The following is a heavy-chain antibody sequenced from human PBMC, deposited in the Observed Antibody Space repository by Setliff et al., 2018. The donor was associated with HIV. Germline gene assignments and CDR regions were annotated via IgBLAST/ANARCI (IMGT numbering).Heavy chain of an antibody. CDR1: GFTFSASA. CDR2: IRSKTNRYAT. V-gene: IGHV3-73*01. J-gene: IGHJ4*02. CDR3: TRSVGDYSSSSNGVIDF. D-gene: IGHD6-6*01. Sequence: LRLSCAASGFTFSASAMHWVRQASGKGLEWVGRIRSKTNRYATAYAASVEGRFTISRDDSKNTAYLQMNSLKTEDTAVYYCTRSVGDYSSSSNGVIDFWGLGTLVTVSS.